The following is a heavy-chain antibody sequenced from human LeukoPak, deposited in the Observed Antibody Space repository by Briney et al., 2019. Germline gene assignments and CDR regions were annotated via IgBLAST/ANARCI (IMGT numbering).Heavy chain of an antibody. CDR3: TTDGPHCGGDCSSGSY. CDR2: IKIKPDGGTT. D-gene: IGHD2-21*02. V-gene: IGHV3-15*01. J-gene: IGHJ4*02. CDR1: GFTFSNAW. Sequence: GDSLTLPCAASGFTFSNAWLSGLRQAPRKGLHWVGRIKIKPDGGTTDYAAPVKGRFTISRDDSKNRLYLQMNSLKSEDTAVYYCTTDGPHCGGDCSSGSYWGQGTLVTVSS.